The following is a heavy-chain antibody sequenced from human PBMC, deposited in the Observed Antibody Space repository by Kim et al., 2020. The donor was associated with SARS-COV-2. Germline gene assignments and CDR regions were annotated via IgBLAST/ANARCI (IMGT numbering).Heavy chain of an antibody. V-gene: IGHV4-59*01. Sequence: RGSTNYNPSIESGVTMSGDTSKKQFSLKLTSVTAADTAVYYCARVFRGMDGWGQGTTVTVSS. CDR2: RGST. D-gene: IGHD3-10*02. CDR3: ARVFRGMDG. J-gene: IGHJ6*02.